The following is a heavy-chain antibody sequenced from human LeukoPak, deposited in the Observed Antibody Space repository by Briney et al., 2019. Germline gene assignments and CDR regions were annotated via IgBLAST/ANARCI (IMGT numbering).Heavy chain of an antibody. CDR1: GGSISYYY. D-gene: IGHD4-11*01. V-gene: IGHV4-59*01. CDR2: VYYSGST. Sequence: SETLSLTCTVSGGSISYYYWSWIRQPPGKGLEWIGYVYYSGSTSYNPSLKSRVTISVDTSKNQFSLKLSSLTAADTAVYYCAREGVTKYYFDYWGQGTLVTVSS. CDR3: AREGVTKYYFDY. J-gene: IGHJ4*02.